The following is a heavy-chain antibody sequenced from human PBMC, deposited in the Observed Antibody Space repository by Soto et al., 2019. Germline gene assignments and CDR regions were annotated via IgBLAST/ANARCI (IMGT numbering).Heavy chain of an antibody. Sequence: SVKGSCKASGGTFSSYAISWVRQAPGQGLEWMGGIIPIFGTANYAQKFQGRVTITADKSTSTAYMELSSLRSEDTAVYYCARDVENCSGGSFSPWFDPWGHGTLVTVS. J-gene: IGHJ5*02. CDR3: ARDVENCSGGSFSPWFDP. CDR1: GGTFSSYA. V-gene: IGHV1-69*06. CDR2: IIPIFGTA. D-gene: IGHD2-15*01.